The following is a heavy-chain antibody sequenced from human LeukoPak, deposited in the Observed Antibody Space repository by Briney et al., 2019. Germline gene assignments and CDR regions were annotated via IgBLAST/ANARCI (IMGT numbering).Heavy chain of an antibody. CDR2: INSDGSGT. CDR3: ARQGDSHFFDH. V-gene: IGHV3-74*01. CDR1: GFTFSSYW. Sequence: GGSLRLSCAASGFTFSSYWMHWVRQAPGKGLVWVSRINSDGSGTTYADSVKGRFTISRDNAKNTLYLQMNSLRAEDTAVYYCARQGDSHFFDHWGQGTLVTVSS. D-gene: IGHD3-3*02. J-gene: IGHJ4*02.